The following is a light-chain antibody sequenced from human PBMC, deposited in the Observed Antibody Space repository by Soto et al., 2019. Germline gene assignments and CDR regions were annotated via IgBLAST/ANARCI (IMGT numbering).Light chain of an antibody. CDR2: SAS. CDR3: LQHKTYPWT. V-gene: IGKV1-17*01. J-gene: IGKJ1*01. CDR1: QVIGND. Sequence: DIQMTQSPSSLSASVGDRVTITCRASQVIGNDLGWFQQKPEQAPKRLIYSASFLQTGVPSRFSGSGSGTEFTLTISSLQPDDFATYYCLQHKTYPWTFGQGTKVEIK.